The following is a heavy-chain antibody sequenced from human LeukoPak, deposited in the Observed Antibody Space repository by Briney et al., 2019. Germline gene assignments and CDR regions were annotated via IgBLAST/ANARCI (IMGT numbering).Heavy chain of an antibody. D-gene: IGHD3-10*01. CDR3: ARENRDWFDP. Sequence: GGSLRLSCAASGFTFRTYGMHWVRQAPGKGLEWVAFIWYGGDNKYYADSVKGRFTISRDNSKNTLYLQMNSLRAEDTAVYYCARENRDWFDPWGQGTLVTISS. CDR1: GFTFRTYG. CDR2: IWYGGDNK. J-gene: IGHJ5*02. V-gene: IGHV3-30*02.